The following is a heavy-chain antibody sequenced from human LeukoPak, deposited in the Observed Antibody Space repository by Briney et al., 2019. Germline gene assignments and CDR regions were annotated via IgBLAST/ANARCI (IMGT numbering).Heavy chain of an antibody. Sequence: GGSLRLSCAASGFSFSGYTMNWVRQAPGKGLEWVSSISGSASSIYYTDSVKGRFTISRDNSKNTLYLQMNSLRAEDTAVYYCAKEEVVHAFDIWGQGTMVTVSS. CDR3: AKEEVVHAFDI. CDR2: ISGSASSI. J-gene: IGHJ3*02. D-gene: IGHD2-2*01. CDR1: GFSFSGYT. V-gene: IGHV3-48*01.